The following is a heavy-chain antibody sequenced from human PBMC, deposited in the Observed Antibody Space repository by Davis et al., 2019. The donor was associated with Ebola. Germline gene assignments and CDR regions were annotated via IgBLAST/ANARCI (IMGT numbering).Heavy chain of an antibody. CDR2: MNPNSGNT. Sequence: ASVNVSCKTSGYTFTSYDINWVRQATGQGLEWMGWMNPNSGNTGYAQKFQGRVTMTRNTSISTAYMELRSLRSEDTAVYYCARSGSGSFGRSYNWFDPWGQGTLVTVSS. J-gene: IGHJ5*02. D-gene: IGHD3-10*01. V-gene: IGHV1-8*01. CDR3: ARSGSGSFGRSYNWFDP. CDR1: GYTFTSYD.